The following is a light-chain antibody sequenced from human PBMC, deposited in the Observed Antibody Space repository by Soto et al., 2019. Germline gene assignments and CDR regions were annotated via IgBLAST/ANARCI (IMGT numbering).Light chain of an antibody. CDR2: AAS. Sequence: IQLTQSPSSLSASVGDRVTITCRASQDISSFLAWYQQKPGKAPKLLIYAASTLQRGVPSRFSGSGSGTDFTLIISSLQPEDFATYFCHQLNDFPPTFGGGTRVEIK. CDR1: QDISSF. J-gene: IGKJ4*01. CDR3: HQLNDFPPT. V-gene: IGKV1-9*01.